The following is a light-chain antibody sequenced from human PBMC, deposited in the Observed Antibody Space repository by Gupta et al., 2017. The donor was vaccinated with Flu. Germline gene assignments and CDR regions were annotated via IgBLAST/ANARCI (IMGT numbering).Light chain of an antibody. V-gene: IGKV2-28*01. CDR2: LGS. CDR1: QSFLHSNGYNN. Sequence: DMVMHQSPLSLHVTPGEPATISCRSSQSFLHSNGYNNLAWYMQKPGQSPQPLIYLGSNRASGVPDRCSGSGACTDYTLKISRVEAEDVGVYYCMQALQTPPYTFGRGTKLEIK. J-gene: IGKJ2*01. CDR3: MQALQTPPYT.